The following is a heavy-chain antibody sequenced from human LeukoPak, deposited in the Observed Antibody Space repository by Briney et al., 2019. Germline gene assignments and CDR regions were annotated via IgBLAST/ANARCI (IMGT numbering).Heavy chain of an antibody. CDR3: AKDRTWEPAPSHFNY. V-gene: IGHV3-23*01. D-gene: IGHD1-14*01. CDR2: IGGSAYGGA. J-gene: IGHJ4*02. CDR1: GFTFSSYA. Sequence: GGSLRLSCAASGFTFSSYAMSWVRQAPGKGLEWVSGIGGSAYGGAFYADSVKGRFTISRDNSRSMVYLQMSSLTAEDTGIYYCAKDRTWEPAPSHFNYWGRGTLVTVS.